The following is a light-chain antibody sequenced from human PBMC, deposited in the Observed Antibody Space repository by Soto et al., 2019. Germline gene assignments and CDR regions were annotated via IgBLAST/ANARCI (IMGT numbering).Light chain of an antibody. CDR1: QGISSW. CDR3: QQAHSFPWT. Sequence: DIQMTQSPSSVSASVGDRVTMTCRASQGISSWLVWYQQKPGKAPKLLIYAASSLQSGVPSRFSGSGSGTDFTLTISGLQPEDLATYYCQQAHSFPWTFGQGTKVEIK. V-gene: IGKV1-12*01. CDR2: AAS. J-gene: IGKJ1*01.